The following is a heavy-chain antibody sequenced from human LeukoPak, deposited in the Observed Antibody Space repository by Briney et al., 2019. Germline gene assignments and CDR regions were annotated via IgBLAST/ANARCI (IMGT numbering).Heavy chain of an antibody. CDR3: ARKQSPGYYFDY. Sequence: PGGSLRLSCAASGFTFSSYAMSWVRQAPGKGLEWVSGISGSGDNTYYADSVKGRFTISRDNSKNTLYLQMNSLRAEDTAVYYCARKQSPGYYFDYWGQGTLVTVSS. CDR1: GFTFSSYA. J-gene: IGHJ4*02. V-gene: IGHV3-23*01. CDR2: ISGSGDNT. D-gene: IGHD1/OR15-1a*01.